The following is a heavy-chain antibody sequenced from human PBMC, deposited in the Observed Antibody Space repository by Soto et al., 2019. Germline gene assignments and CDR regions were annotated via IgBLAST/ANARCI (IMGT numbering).Heavy chain of an antibody. Sequence: EVQLVESGGGLVQPGGSLRLSCAASGFTFSSYSMNWVRQAPGKGLEWVSYISSSSSTIYYADSVKGRFTISRDNAKNSLYLQMNCLRDEDTAVYYCERERGTINWFDPWGQGTRVTVSS. V-gene: IGHV3-48*02. CDR1: GFTFSSYS. D-gene: IGHD1-1*01. CDR3: ERERGTINWFDP. CDR2: ISSSSSTI. J-gene: IGHJ5*02.